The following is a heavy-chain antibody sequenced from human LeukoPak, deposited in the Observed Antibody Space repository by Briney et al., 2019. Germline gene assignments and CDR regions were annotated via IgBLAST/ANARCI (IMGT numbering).Heavy chain of an antibody. Sequence: PSETLSLTCTVSGGSISSSGYYWGWIRQPPGKGLEWIASIYYSGSTYYNPSLKSRVTISVDTSKNQLSLKLSSLTGADTAVYYCARHEYSGSYYGLSWFDPWGQGTLVTVSS. CDR1: GGSISSSGYY. V-gene: IGHV4-39*01. D-gene: IGHD1-26*01. CDR2: IYYSGST. CDR3: ARHEYSGSYYGLSWFDP. J-gene: IGHJ5*02.